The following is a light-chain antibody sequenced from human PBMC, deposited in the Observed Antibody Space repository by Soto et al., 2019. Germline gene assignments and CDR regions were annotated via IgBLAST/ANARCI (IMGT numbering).Light chain of an antibody. CDR3: QSYDSSLSGYV. V-gene: IGLV1-40*01. Sequence: QSVLTQPPSVSGAPGQRVTISCTGSSSNIGAGFDVHWYQQLPGTAPKLLIYGNVDRPSGVPDRFSGSKSGTSASLAIIGLQAEDEAVYYCQSYDSSLSGYVFGTGTKLTVL. CDR1: SSNIGAGFD. J-gene: IGLJ1*01. CDR2: GNV.